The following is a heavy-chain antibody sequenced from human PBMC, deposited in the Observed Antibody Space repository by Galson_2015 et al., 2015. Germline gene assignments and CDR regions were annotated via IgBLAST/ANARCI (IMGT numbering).Heavy chain of an antibody. CDR2: IYPGDSNI. Sequence: QSGAEVKKPGESLKISCTGSGYSFTNYWLGWVRQMPGKGLEWMGVIYPGDSNIRYSPSFQGQVTISADKSISTAYLQWSSLKASDTAIYYCARRYCSGGSCYSSAFDIWGQGTKVTVSS. J-gene: IGHJ3*02. CDR1: GYSFTNYW. CDR3: ARRYCSGGSCYSSAFDI. V-gene: IGHV5-51*03. D-gene: IGHD2-15*01.